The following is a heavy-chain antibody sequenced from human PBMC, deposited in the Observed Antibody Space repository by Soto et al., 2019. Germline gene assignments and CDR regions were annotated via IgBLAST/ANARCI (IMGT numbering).Heavy chain of an antibody. CDR1: GGTFSNYA. CDR3: ARQGGYCTGGSCSGAFDI. CDR2: IIPIFGTA. V-gene: IGHV1-69*13. Sequence: SVKVSCKASGGTFSNYAISWVRQAPGQGLEWMGGIIPIFGTANYAQKFQGRVTITADESTSTAYMELSRMRSEDTAVYYCARQGGYCTGGSCSGAFDIWGQGTLVTVSS. D-gene: IGHD2-15*01. J-gene: IGHJ3*02.